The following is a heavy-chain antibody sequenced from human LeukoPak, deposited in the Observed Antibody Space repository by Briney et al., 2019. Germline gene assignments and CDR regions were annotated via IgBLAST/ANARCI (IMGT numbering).Heavy chain of an antibody. CDR3: ARGPVRDDFWSGHYTAFDY. J-gene: IGHJ4*02. CDR2: IIPIFGTA. V-gene: IGHV1-69*13. Sequence: SVKVSCKASGGTFSSYAISWVRQAPGQGLEWMGGIIPIFGTANYAQKFQGRVTITADESTSTAYMELSSLRSEDTAVYYCARGPVRDDFWSGHYTAFDYWGQGTLVTVSS. CDR1: GGTFSSYA. D-gene: IGHD3-3*01.